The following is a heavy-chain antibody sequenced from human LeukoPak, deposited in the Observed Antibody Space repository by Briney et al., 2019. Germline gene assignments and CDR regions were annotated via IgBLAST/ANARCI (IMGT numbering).Heavy chain of an antibody. J-gene: IGHJ4*02. CDR1: GGSISSGHYY. D-gene: IGHD4-17*01. CDR2: IFKSGST. Sequence: NPSQTLSLTCTVSGGSISSGHYYWSWIRQPPGKGLEWIGYIFKSGSTYYNPSLKSRVSISIDTSKNQFSLKLSSVAAVDTAVYYCARVTAVTSVDYWGQGTLVTVSS. V-gene: IGHV4-30-4*01. CDR3: ARVTAVTSVDY.